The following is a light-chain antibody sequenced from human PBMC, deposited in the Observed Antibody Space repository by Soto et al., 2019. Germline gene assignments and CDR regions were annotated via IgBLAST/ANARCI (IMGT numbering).Light chain of an antibody. J-gene: IGLJ1*01. CDR1: SSNIGNNY. Sequence: QSVLTQPPSVSAAPGQKVTISCSRSSSNIGNNYVSWYQQLPGTSPKLLIYDNNKRPSGIPDRFSGSKSGTSATLGITVLQTGDEADYYGGTWDSSLRAGVFXTGTKGTVL. CDR3: GTWDSSLRAGV. V-gene: IGLV1-51*01. CDR2: DNN.